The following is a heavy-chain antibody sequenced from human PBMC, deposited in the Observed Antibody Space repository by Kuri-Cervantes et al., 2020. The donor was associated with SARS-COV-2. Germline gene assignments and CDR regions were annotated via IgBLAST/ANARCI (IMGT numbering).Heavy chain of an antibody. D-gene: IGHD2-2*01. V-gene: IGHV1-69*13. CDR3: ARGRCSSTSCRRSDFQH. J-gene: IGHJ1*01. CDR2: IIPIFGTA. Sequence: SVKVSCKASGGTFSSYAISWVRQAPGQGLEWMGRIIPIFGTANYAQKFRGRVTITADESTSTAYMELSSLRSEDTAVYYCARGRCSSTSCRRSDFQHWGQGTLVTVSS. CDR1: GGTFSSYA.